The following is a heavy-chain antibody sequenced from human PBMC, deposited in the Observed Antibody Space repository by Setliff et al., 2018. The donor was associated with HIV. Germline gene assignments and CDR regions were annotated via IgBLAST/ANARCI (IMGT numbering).Heavy chain of an antibody. CDR3: ARDRKSLGYNFWSGFRPDAAFDI. D-gene: IGHD3-3*01. CDR2: IYYSGST. Sequence: KTSETLSLTCTVSGGSISSYYWSWIRQPPGKGLEWIGYIYYSGSTNYNPSLKSRVTISVDTSKNQFSLKLSSVTAADTAVYYCARDRKSLGYNFWSGFRPDAAFDIWGQGTMVTV. CDR1: GGSISSYY. V-gene: IGHV4-59*01. J-gene: IGHJ3*02.